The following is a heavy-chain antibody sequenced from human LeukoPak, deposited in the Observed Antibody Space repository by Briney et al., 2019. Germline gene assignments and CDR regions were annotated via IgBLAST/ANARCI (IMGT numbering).Heavy chain of an antibody. J-gene: IGHJ6*03. V-gene: IGHV1-2*02. CDR2: INPNSGGT. CDR3: ARVGSYYGLHYYYMDV. CDR1: GYTFTGYY. D-gene: IGHD1-26*01. Sequence: ASVKVSCKASGYTFTGYYMHWVRQAPGQGLEWMGWINPNSGGTNYAQKFQGRVTMTRDTSTSTAYMELSRLRSDDTAVYYCARVGSYYGLHYYYMDVWGKGTTVTVSS.